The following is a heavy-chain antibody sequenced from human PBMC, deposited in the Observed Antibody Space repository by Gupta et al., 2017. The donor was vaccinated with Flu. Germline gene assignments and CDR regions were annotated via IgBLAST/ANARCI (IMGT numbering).Heavy chain of an antibody. J-gene: IGHJ5*02. Sequence: QVQLQQWGAGLLKPSETLSLTCAVYGGSFSGYYWSWIRQPPGKGLEWIGEINHSGSTNYNPSLKSRVTISVDTSKNQFSLKLSSVTAADTAVYYCARGSLPGIAQLLFDPWGQGTLVTVSS. V-gene: IGHV4-34*01. CDR3: ARGSLPGIAQLLFDP. CDR1: GGSFSGYY. D-gene: IGHD6-13*01. CDR2: INHSGST.